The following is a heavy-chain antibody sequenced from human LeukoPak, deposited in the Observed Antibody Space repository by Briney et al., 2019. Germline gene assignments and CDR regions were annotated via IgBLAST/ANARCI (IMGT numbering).Heavy chain of an antibody. CDR1: GFTVSSNY. D-gene: IGHD4-23*01. CDR2: ITGGGGTT. CDR3: AKDPPILRWSFDY. Sequence: GGSLRLSCAASGFTVSSNYMSWVRRTPGKGLEWVSAITGGGGTTYYADSVEGRFTISRDNSKNTLYLQMNSLRAEDTAVYYCAKDPPILRWSFDYWGQGTLVTVSS. V-gene: IGHV3-23*01. J-gene: IGHJ4*02.